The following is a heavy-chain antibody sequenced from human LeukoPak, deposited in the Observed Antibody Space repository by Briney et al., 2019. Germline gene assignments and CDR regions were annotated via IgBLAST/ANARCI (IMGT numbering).Heavy chain of an antibody. CDR2: ISSSSSTI. J-gene: IGHJ3*02. CDR1: GFPFSGYS. CDR3: TPYYYDSREAFDI. V-gene: IGHV3-48*01. D-gene: IGHD3-22*01. Sequence: GGSLRLSCAASGFPFSGYSMNWVRQAPGKGLEWISYISSSSSTIYSADSVKGRFTISRDNAKNSLYLQMNSLRAEDTAVYYCTPYYYDSREAFDIWGQGTMVTVSS.